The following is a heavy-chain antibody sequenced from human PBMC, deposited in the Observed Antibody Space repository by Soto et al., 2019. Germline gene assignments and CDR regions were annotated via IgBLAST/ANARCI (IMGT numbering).Heavy chain of an antibody. Sequence: GASVKVSCKASGGTFSSYTISWVRQAPGQGLEWMGRIIPILGIANYAQKFQGRVTITADNSKNTLYLQMNSLRAEDAAVYYCAKIRQRGAWHWDYWGQGTLVTVSS. CDR2: IIPILGIA. J-gene: IGHJ4*02. V-gene: IGHV1-69*02. CDR1: GGTFSSYT. D-gene: IGHD1-1*01. CDR3: AKIRQRGAWHWDY.